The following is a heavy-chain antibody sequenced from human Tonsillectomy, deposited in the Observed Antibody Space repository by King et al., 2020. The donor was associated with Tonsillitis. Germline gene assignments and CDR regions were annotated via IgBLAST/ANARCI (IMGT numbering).Heavy chain of an antibody. CDR2: IHGNTGGA. V-gene: IGHV1-2*02. CDR3: ARDRLGYCRSGDCSGEGRGSSF. CDR1: GYTFTAYY. Sequence: HEQLVQSGAEVKKPGASVKVSCEASGYTFTAYYIHWVRQAPGQGLEWMGWIHGNTGGANFAQKFQGRVTLTRDTTISTAYMELSSLRSDDTAVYYCARDRLGYCRSGDCSGEGRGSSFWGQGTLVTVSS. D-gene: IGHD2-15*01. J-gene: IGHJ4*02.